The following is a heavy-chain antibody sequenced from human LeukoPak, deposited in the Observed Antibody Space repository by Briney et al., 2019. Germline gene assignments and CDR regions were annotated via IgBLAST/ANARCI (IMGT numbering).Heavy chain of an antibody. J-gene: IGHJ3*02. Sequence: GGSLRLSCAASGFTFSSYWMHWVRQAPGKGLGWVSRINSDGSSTNYADSVKGRFTISRDNAKNTLYLQMNSLRAEDTAVYYCAAETSAWSAFDIWGQGTMVTVSA. CDR2: INSDGSST. V-gene: IGHV3-74*01. D-gene: IGHD6-19*01. CDR1: GFTFSSYW. CDR3: AAETSAWSAFDI.